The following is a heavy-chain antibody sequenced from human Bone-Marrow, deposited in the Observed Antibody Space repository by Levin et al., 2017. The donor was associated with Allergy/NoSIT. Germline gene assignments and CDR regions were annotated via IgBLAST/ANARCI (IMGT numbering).Heavy chain of an antibody. Sequence: PSETLSLTCSLSGGSISTGGFHWSWVRQRPGKGLEWIGYIYYSGNTYYNPSLQSRLSISIDTSENQFSLRLTSVTAADTAVYYCAREDGYVFDYWGQGTLVTVSS. CDR2: IYYSGNT. J-gene: IGHJ4*02. CDR1: GGSISTGGFH. CDR3: AREDGYVFDY. V-gene: IGHV4-31*03. D-gene: IGHD5-24*01.